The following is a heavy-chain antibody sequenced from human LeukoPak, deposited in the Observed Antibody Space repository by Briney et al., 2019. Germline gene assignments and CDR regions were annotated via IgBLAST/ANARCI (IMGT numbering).Heavy chain of an antibody. CDR1: GFTFSSYD. Sequence: QPGGSLRLSCAASGFTFSSYDMNWVRQAPGKGLEWVSYIDSDGATMYYADSVKGRFTISRDNAKNSLYLQMNSLRAEDTAVYYCARGLSQHWGQGTLVTVSS. CDR3: ARGLSQH. CDR2: IDSDGATM. V-gene: IGHV3-48*03. J-gene: IGHJ1*01.